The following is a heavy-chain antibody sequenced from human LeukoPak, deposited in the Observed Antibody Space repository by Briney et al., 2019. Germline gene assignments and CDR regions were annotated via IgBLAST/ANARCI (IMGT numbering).Heavy chain of an antibody. CDR2: IWYDGSNK. V-gene: IGHV3-33*06. Sequence: GGSLGLSCAASGFTFSNYGMHWVRQAPGKGLEWVAVIWYDGSNKYYVDSVKGRFTISRDNSKNTLYLQMNSLRAEDTAVYYCAKAGFTVAYFDYWGQGTLVTVSS. CDR3: AKAGFTVAYFDY. D-gene: IGHD4-23*01. J-gene: IGHJ4*02. CDR1: GFTFSNYG.